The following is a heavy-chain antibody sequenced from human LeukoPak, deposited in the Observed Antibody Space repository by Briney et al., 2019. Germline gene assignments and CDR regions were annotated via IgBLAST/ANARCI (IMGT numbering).Heavy chain of an antibody. CDR2: LYYSGST. D-gene: IGHD1-26*01. CDR3: ATTTIRLGY. J-gene: IGHJ4*02. CDR1: GDSISSSSRY. Sequence: SETLSLTCTVSGDSISSSSRYWGWIRQPPGKGLEWIGSLYYSGSTYYNPSLKSRITMSVDTSKNQFSLKLTSVTAADTAVYYCATTTIRLGYWGQGTLVTVSS. V-gene: IGHV4-39*07.